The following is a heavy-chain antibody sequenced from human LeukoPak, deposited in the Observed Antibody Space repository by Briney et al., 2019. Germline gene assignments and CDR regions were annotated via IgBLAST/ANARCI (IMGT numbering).Heavy chain of an antibody. V-gene: IGHV1-2*02. CDR2: INPNSGGT. D-gene: IGHD2-2*01. J-gene: IGHJ6*02. CDR1: GYTFTGYY. Sequence: GASVKASCKASGYTFTGYYMHWVRQAPGQGLEWMGWINPNSGGTNYAQKFQGRVTMTRDTSISTAYMELSRLRSDDTAVYYCAREEVGSRVVPAANYYYGMDVWGQGTTVTVSS. CDR3: AREEVGSRVVPAANYYYGMDV.